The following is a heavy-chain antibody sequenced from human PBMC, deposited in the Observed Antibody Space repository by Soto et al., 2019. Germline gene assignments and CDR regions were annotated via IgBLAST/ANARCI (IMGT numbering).Heavy chain of an antibody. J-gene: IGHJ4*02. D-gene: IGHD2-15*01. CDR2: IKQDGSEK. CDR1: GFTFRNYW. V-gene: IGHV3-7*03. CDR3: AKRRGAGGHFDY. Sequence: GGSLRLSCAASGFTFRNYWMTWVRQAPGKGLEWVANIKQDGSEKYYVDSLKGRFTISRDNARNSVYLQMNSLRAEDTAVYFCAKRRGAGGHFDYWGQGALVTVSS.